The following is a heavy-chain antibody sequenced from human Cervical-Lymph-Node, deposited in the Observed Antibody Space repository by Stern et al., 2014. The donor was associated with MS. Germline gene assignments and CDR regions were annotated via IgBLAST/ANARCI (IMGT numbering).Heavy chain of an antibody. CDR3: ARDPPLTLKGAFDI. V-gene: IGHV4-61*02. D-gene: IGHD2-21*02. CDR1: GGSISSGSYY. J-gene: IGHJ3*02. Sequence: QVQLQESGPGLVKPSQTLSLTCTVSGGSISSGSYYWTWIRQPAGKGLEWIGHIYSTGSTKYNPSLKRRVTISGDTSKNQLSLNLRSVTAADTAVYYCARDPPLTLKGAFDIWGQGTMVTVSS. CDR2: IYSTGST.